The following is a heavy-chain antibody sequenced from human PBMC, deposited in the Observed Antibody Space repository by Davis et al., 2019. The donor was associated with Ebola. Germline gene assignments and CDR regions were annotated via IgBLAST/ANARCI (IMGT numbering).Heavy chain of an antibody. Sequence: GESLKISCAASGFTFSSYWMSWVRQAPGKGLEWVSAISGSGGSTYYADSVKGRFTISRDNSKNTLFLQMDSLRAEDTAVYYCAKLSNYYYYYGMDVWGQGTTVTVSS. V-gene: IGHV3-23*01. CDR1: GFTFSSYW. CDR3: AKLSNYYYYYGMDV. CDR2: ISGSGGST. J-gene: IGHJ6*02.